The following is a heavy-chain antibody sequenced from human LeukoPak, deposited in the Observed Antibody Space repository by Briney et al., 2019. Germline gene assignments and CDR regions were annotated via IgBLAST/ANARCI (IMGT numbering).Heavy chain of an antibody. V-gene: IGHV7-4-1*02. CDR1: GYIFTSYA. D-gene: IGHD3-10*01. Sequence: ASVKVSCKASGYIFTSYAMNWVRQAPGQGLEWMGWINTNTGNPTYAQGFTGRFVFSLDTSVSTAYLQISSLKAEDTAVYYCARGGYTMVRGEKGVGYWGQGTLVTVSA. J-gene: IGHJ4*02. CDR3: ARGGYTMVRGEKGVGY. CDR2: INTNTGNP.